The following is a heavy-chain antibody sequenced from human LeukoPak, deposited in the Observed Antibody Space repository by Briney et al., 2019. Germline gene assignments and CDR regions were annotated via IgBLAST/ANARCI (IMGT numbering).Heavy chain of an antibody. CDR2: IYYSGST. V-gene: IGHV4-59*01. J-gene: IGHJ4*02. CDR1: GGSISSYY. Sequence: SETLSLTCTVSGGSISSYYWSWIRQPPGKGLEWIGYIYYSGSTNYNPSLKSRVTISVDTSKNQFSLKLSSVTAADTAVYYCARVAQSSSGYWGQGTLVTVSS. CDR3: ARVAQSSSGY. D-gene: IGHD3-22*01.